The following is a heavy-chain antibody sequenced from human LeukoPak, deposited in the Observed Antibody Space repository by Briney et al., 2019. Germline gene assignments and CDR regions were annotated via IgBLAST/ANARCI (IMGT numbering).Heavy chain of an antibody. CDR1: GGSISSYY. J-gene: IGHJ3*02. V-gene: IGHV4-59*08. Sequence: SETPSPTCTVPGGSISSYYWSWIRQTPRKGPGWIGYIYYSGSTNYNPSLKSRVTISVDTSKNQFSLKLSSVTAADAAVYYCASFRVSRGAFDIWGQGTMVTVSS. CDR3: ASFRVSRGAFDI. D-gene: IGHD3-10*01. CDR2: IYYSGST.